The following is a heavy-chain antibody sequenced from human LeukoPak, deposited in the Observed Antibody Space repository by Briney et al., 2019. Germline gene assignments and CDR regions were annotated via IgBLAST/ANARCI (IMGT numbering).Heavy chain of an antibody. CDR3: ARDKYGGPGGFFDY. V-gene: IGHV3-30-3*01. CDR2: ISYDGSIK. CDR1: GFTFSNYA. J-gene: IGHJ4*02. D-gene: IGHD4-23*01. Sequence: GRSLRLSCAASGFTFSNYAMHWVRQAPGKGLEWGAVISYDGSIKYYADSVKGRFTISRDNSKNTLYLQMNSLRAEDTAVYYCARDKYGGPGGFFDYWGQGTLVTVSS.